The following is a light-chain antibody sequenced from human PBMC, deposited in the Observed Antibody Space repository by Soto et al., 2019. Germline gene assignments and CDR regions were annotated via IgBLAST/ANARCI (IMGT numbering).Light chain of an antibody. V-gene: IGKV3-15*01. Sequence: VMPQTPATLSVAPGERVTLSCMSCQSVADNLAWFQQKPGQGPRLLIYGASTRATGIPARFSGSGSETDFTLTVSSLRSEDSAVYYCQQYNYWPITFGQGTRLEIK. CDR3: QQYNYWPIT. J-gene: IGKJ5*01. CDR2: GAS. CDR1: QSVADN.